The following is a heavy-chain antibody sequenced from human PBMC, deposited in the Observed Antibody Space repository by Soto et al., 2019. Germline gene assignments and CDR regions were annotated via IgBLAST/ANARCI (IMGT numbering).Heavy chain of an antibody. CDR2: MNPNSGNT. CDR1: GYTFTSYD. Sequence: ASVKVSCKASGYTFTSYDINWVRQATGQGLEWMGWMNPNSGNTGYAQKFQGRVTMTRNTSISTAYMELSSLRSEDTAVYYCARACPDYDYIWGSYRYTENYSYYYYMDVWGKGTTVTVSS. J-gene: IGHJ6*03. CDR3: ARACPDYDYIWGSYRYTENYSYYYYMDV. V-gene: IGHV1-8*01. D-gene: IGHD3-16*02.